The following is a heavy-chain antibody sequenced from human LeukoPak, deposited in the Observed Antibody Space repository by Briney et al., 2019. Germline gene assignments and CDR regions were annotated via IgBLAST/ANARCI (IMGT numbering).Heavy chain of an antibody. Sequence: AQSLSPTRSVSGGSISCYDSSCIRQPPGKGLEWIGYIYYSVRTNYNPSLKSRVTISVDTSKSQFSVTLSSVTAADTAVYYCARGQKYRNGYTVTELGSGYFDYWGQGTLVTVSS. J-gene: IGHJ4*02. D-gene: IGHD5-18*01. CDR1: GGSISCYD. V-gene: IGHV4-59*01. CDR2: IYYSVRT. CDR3: ARGQKYRNGYTVTELGSGYFDY.